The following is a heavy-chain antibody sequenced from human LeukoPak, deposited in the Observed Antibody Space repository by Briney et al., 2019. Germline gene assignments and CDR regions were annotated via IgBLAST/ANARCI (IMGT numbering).Heavy chain of an antibody. J-gene: IGHJ4*02. D-gene: IGHD6-19*01. CDR1: GFTVSSND. Sequence: GGSLRLSCAASGFTVSSNDMSWVRQAPGKGLECISVIYSGGSTDYADSVKGRLTISRDNSKNTLYLQMNSLRAEDTAVYYCARDRGYSSFDYWGQGTLVTVSS. V-gene: IGHV3-53*01. CDR3: ARDRGYSSFDY. CDR2: IYSGGST.